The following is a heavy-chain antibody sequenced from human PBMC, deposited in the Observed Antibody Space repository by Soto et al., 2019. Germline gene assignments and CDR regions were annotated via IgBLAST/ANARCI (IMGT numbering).Heavy chain of an antibody. Sequence: QVQLVQSGAEVKKPGSSVKVSCKASGGTFSSYAISWVRQAPGQGLEWMGGIIPIFGTANYAQKFQGRLTITADESTSTAYMGLRSLSSEDTAVYYCARRPGTVSTSYYFDYWGQGTLVTVSS. CDR3: ARRPGTVSTSYYFDY. D-gene: IGHD4-17*01. CDR2: IIPIFGTA. J-gene: IGHJ4*02. CDR1: GGTFSSYA. V-gene: IGHV1-69*12.